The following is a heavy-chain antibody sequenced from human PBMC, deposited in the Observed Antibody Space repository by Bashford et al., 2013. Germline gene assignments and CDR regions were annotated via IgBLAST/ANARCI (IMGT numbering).Heavy chain of an antibody. CDR1: GGSISSGAHY. D-gene: IGHD2-8*01. V-gene: IGHV4-30-4*01. CDR2: FFYSGST. Sequence: SETLSLTCTVSGGSISSGAHYWNWIRQPPGRAWSGLGTFFYSGSTFYDYYNPSLKSRLTMSLDTSKNQFSLRLTSVTAADTAVYYCARSLPCISGVCDAYFDFWGQGTLVTVSS. J-gene: IGHJ4*02. CDR3: ARSLPCISGVCDAYFDF.